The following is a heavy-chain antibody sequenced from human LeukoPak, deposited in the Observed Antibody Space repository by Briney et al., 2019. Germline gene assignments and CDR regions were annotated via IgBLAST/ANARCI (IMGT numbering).Heavy chain of an antibody. Sequence: ASVKVSCKASGYTFTGYYMHWVRQAPGQGLEWMGWINPNSGGTNYAQKFQGRVTMTRDTSISTAYMELSRLRSDDTAVYYCARAGRDGCNLYYYYYMDVWGKGTTVTVSS. CDR1: GYTFTGYY. D-gene: IGHD5-24*01. J-gene: IGHJ6*03. CDR3: ARAGRDGCNLYYYYYMDV. CDR2: INPNSGGT. V-gene: IGHV1-2*02.